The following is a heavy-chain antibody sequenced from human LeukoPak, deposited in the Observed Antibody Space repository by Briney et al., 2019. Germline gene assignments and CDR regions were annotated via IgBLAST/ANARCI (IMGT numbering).Heavy chain of an antibody. D-gene: IGHD5-18*01. CDR3: ARVGSEYSYSHDAFDI. J-gene: IGHJ3*02. CDR2: INPNSGGT. Sequence: ASVKVSCKASGYTFTGYYRHWVRQAPGQGLEWMGWINPNSGGTNYAQKFQGWVTMTRDTSISTAYMELSRLRSDDTAVYYCARVGSEYSYSHDAFDIWGQGTMVTVSS. V-gene: IGHV1-2*04. CDR1: GYTFTGYY.